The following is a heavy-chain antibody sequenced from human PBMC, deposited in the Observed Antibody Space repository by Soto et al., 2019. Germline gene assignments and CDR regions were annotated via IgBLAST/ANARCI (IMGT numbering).Heavy chain of an antibody. V-gene: IGHV3-23*01. CDR2: ISGSGGST. J-gene: IGHJ4*02. CDR3: AKDIRGIVVVPAAIYFDY. D-gene: IGHD2-2*01. Sequence: GGSLRLSCAASGFTFSSYAMSWVRQAPGKGLEWVSAISGSGGSTYYADSGKGRFTISRDNSKNTLYLQMNSLRAEDTAVYYCAKDIRGIVVVPAAIYFDYWGQGTLVTVSS. CDR1: GFTFSSYA.